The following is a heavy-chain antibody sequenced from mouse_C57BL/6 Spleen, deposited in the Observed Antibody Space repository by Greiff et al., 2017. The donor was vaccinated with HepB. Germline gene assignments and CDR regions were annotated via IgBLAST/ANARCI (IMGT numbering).Heavy chain of an antibody. CDR3: ARHEDYSNYWFAY. Sequence: EVKLMESGGDLVKPGGSLKLSCAASGFTFSSYGMSWVRQTPDKRLEWVATISSGGSYTYYPDSVKGRFTISRDNAKNTLYLQMSSLKSEDTAMYYCARHEDYSNYWFAYWGQGTLVTVSA. D-gene: IGHD2-5*01. J-gene: IGHJ3*01. V-gene: IGHV5-6*01. CDR2: ISSGGSYT. CDR1: GFTFSSYG.